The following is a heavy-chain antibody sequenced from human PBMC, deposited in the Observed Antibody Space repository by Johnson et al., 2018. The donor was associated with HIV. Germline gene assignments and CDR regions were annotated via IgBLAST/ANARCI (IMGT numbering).Heavy chain of an antibody. Sequence: MQLVESGGDVVQPGRSLRLSCAASGFTFSSYGMHWVRQAPGKGLDWVADISYDGSNKYYADSLMGRFTISRDNSKNTLYRQMNSLRAEDTAVYYCAKDRQWGPRDAFDIWGQGTMVTVSS. CDR1: GFTFSSYG. J-gene: IGHJ3*02. CDR3: AKDRQWGPRDAFDI. D-gene: IGHD6-19*01. CDR2: ISYDGSNK. V-gene: IGHV3-30*18.